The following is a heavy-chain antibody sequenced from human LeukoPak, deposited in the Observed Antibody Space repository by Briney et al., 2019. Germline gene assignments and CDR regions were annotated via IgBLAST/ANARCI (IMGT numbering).Heavy chain of an antibody. CDR3: AKDVHRDFWGGNYFDH. CDR2: ISGSGVSK. Sequence: PGGSLRLSCAASGFPFGTYAMGWVRQAPGKGLDWVSTISGSGVSKYYADSVKGRFTVSRDNSKNTVSLQMNSLRADDTAVYFCAKDVHRDFWGGNYFDHWGQGTVVTVSS. CDR1: GFPFGTYA. J-gene: IGHJ4*02. V-gene: IGHV3-23*01. D-gene: IGHD3-3*01.